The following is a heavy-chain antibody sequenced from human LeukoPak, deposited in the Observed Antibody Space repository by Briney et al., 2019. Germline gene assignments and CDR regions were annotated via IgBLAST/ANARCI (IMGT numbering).Heavy chain of an antibody. CDR1: GGTFSSYT. CDR2: IIPILGIA. Sequence: SVKVSCKASGGTFSSYTISWVRQAPGQGLEWMGRIIPILGIANYAQKFQGRVTITADKSTSTAYMELSSLRSEDTAVYYCARSDDIVVVPAATRYNWFGPWGQGTLVTVSS. J-gene: IGHJ5*02. CDR3: ARSDDIVVVPAATRYNWFGP. V-gene: IGHV1-69*02. D-gene: IGHD2-2*01.